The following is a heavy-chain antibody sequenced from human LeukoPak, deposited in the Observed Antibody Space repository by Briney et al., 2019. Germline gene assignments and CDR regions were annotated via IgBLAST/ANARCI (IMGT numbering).Heavy chain of an antibody. CDR1: GYTFTRYG. CDR2: ISADNGNT. Sequence: GASVKVSCKASGYTFTRYGISWVRQAPGQVLEWMGWISADNGNTNFAQKFQGRVIMTTDTSTSTAYMELRSLRSDDTAVYYCARAKAPYIMDVWGQGTTVTVSS. V-gene: IGHV1-18*01. J-gene: IGHJ6*02. D-gene: IGHD3-16*01. CDR3: ARAKAPYIMDV.